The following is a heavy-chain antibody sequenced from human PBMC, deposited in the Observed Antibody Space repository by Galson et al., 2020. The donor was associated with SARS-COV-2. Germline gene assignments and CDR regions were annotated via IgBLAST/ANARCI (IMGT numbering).Heavy chain of an antibody. D-gene: IGHD3-10*01. CDR2: IHYIGTT. J-gene: IGHJ6*02. Sequence: SETLSLTCNVSGGSINAYYWSWLRQPPGKGLEWIGYIHYIGTTNYNPSLKSRVTISVDTSKNHFSLKLNSVTAADTAIYYCARALSVLDYHSGLDFLGQGTAVTVSS. CDR1: GGSINAYY. CDR3: ARALSVLDYHSGLDF. V-gene: IGHV4-59*01.